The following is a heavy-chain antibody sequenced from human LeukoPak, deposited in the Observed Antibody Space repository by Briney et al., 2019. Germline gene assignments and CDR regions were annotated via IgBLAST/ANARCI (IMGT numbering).Heavy chain of an antibody. D-gene: IGHD6-19*01. J-gene: IGHJ4*02. CDR2: IYSGGST. CDR1: GFTFSNAW. Sequence: AGGSLRLSCAASGFTFSNAWMNWVRQAPGKGLEWVSVIYSGGSTYYADSVKGRFTLSRDNSKNTLSLQMNSLRAEDSAVYYCAKDRYSSGWSPLGDYWGQGTLVTVSS. V-gene: IGHV3-53*01. CDR3: AKDRYSSGWSPLGDY.